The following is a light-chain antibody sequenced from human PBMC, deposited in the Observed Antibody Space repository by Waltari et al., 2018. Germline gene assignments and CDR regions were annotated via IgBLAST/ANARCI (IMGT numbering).Light chain of an antibody. J-gene: IGKJ2*01. CDR3: MQGTHWPPMYT. CDR1: QSLVYSDGNTY. Sequence: VVMTQSPLSLPVTLGQPASISYRSSQSLVYSDGNTYLNWFQQRPGQSPRRLMYKVSNRDSGVPDRFSGSVSGTDFTLKISRVEAEDVGVYYCMQGTHWPPMYTFGQGTKLEIK. V-gene: IGKV2-30*01. CDR2: KVS.